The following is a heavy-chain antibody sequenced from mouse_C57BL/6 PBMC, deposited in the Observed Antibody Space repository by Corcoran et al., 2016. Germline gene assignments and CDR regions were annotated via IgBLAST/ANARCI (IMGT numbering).Heavy chain of an antibody. D-gene: IGHD1-1*01. Sequence: QVTLKESGPGILQSSQTLSLTCSFSGFSLSTSGMGVSWIRQPSGKGLEWLAHIYWDDDKRYNPSLKSRLTISKDTSRNQVFLKITSVDTADTATYYCARRGRDYYGSSYVGYFDYWGQGTTLTVSS. J-gene: IGHJ2*01. CDR2: IYWDDDK. V-gene: IGHV8-12*01. CDR3: ARRGRDYYGSSYVGYFDY. CDR1: GFSLSTSGMG.